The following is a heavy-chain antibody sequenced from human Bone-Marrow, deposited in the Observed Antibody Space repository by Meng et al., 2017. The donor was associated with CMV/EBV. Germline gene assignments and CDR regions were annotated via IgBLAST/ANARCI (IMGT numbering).Heavy chain of an antibody. CDR1: GFTSSSYT. V-gene: IGHV3-30*02. D-gene: IGHD6-6*01. CDR2: IRYDESNR. J-gene: IGHJ3*02. CDR3: AKDKGKESSSPPDGFDI. Sequence: GGSLRLSCAASGFTSSSYTMNWVRQAPGKGLEWVAFIRYDESNRYYADSVKGRVTISRDNSKNTLYLQLNSLRAEDTAVDYCAKDKGKESSSPPDGFDIWGQGTMVTVSS.